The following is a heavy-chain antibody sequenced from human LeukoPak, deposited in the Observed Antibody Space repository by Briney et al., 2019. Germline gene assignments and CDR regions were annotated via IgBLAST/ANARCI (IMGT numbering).Heavy chain of an antibody. D-gene: IGHD6-6*01. Sequence: GASVTVSFKTSGYTFTDYYIHWVRQAPGQGLEWVGGIIPIFGTANYSQKFQGRVTITADESTSTAYMELSSLRSEDTAVYYCARALSEYSSSWGGYWGQGTLVTVSS. CDR2: IIPIFGTA. CDR1: GYTFTDYY. J-gene: IGHJ4*02. CDR3: ARALSEYSSSWGGY. V-gene: IGHV1-69*13.